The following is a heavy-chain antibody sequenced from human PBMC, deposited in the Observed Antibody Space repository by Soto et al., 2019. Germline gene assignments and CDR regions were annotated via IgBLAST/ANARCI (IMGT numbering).Heavy chain of an antibody. CDR3: ARKLGYCSSNRSTATTGRFAP. Sequence: ASVXVSCKASGYTFTSYAMQWVRQAPGQRLEWMGWINAGNVNTKYSQKFQGRVTITRDTSASTAYMELSSLRSEDTAVYYCARKLGYCSSNRSTATTGRFAPWGKGTL. V-gene: IGHV1-3*01. CDR2: INAGNVNT. J-gene: IGHJ5*02. D-gene: IGHD2-2*01. CDR1: GYTFTSYA.